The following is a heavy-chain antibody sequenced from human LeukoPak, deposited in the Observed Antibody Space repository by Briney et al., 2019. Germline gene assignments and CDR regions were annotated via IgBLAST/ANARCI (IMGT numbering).Heavy chain of an antibody. CDR3: ATNGYYCMDV. V-gene: IGHV4-4*02. CDR1: GGSISSSTNW. J-gene: IGHJ6*03. Sequence: MPSGTLSLTCAVSGGSISSSTNWWSWVRQPPGKGLEWIGEIYHSGGINYNPSLKSRITISVDKSQNQFSLKVNSLTAADTAVYYCATNGYYCMDVWGKGTTVTVSS. D-gene: IGHD2-8*01. CDR2: IYHSGGI.